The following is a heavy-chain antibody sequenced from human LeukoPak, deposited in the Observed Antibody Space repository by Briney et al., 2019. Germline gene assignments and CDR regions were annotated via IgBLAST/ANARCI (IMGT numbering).Heavy chain of an antibody. CDR3: ARDIMEDNSYGNFDY. D-gene: IGHD5-18*01. CDR2: IWYDGSNK. Sequence: GGSLRLSCAASGFTFSSYGMHWVREAPGKGREWVAVIWYDGSNKYYADSVKGRFTISRDNSKNTLYLQMNSLRAEDTAVYYCARDIMEDNSYGNFDYWGQGTLVTVSS. J-gene: IGHJ4*02. CDR1: GFTFSSYG. V-gene: IGHV3-33*01.